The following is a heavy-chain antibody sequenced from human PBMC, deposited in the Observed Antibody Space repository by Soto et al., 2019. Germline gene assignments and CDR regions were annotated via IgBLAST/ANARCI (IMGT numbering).Heavy chain of an antibody. CDR1: ASIFTRYG. J-gene: IGHJ4*02. CDR3: TYDYGDENS. D-gene: IGHD4-17*01. V-gene: IGHV1-18*01. Sequence: QVQLEQSGVEVKKPGASVRVACKTSASIFTRYGFSWVRQAPGQGLEWMGWISAYNGDTKYAQNFQGRVTMTTDTSTRTAYMALRTLRIDDTAVYYCTYDYGDENSWGQGTLVTVSS. CDR2: ISAYNGDT.